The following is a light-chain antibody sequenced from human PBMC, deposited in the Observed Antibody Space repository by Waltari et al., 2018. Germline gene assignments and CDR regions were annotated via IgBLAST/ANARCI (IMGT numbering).Light chain of an antibody. J-gene: IGKJ2*01. CDR1: QSIRNN. CDR3: HHYNKRPPSYT. CDR2: GAS. Sequence: EIVMTQSPVTLSVSPGERVTLSCRASQSIRNNLAWYQQKAGQPPRLLIYGASTRAPGLPARVSGSGSGTEFALTISSLQPEDFAVYYCHHYNKRPPSYTFGQGTRLEIK. V-gene: IGKV3-15*01.